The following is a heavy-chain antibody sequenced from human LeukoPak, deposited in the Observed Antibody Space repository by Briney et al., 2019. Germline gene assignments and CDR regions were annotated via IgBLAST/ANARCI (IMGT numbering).Heavy chain of an antibody. V-gene: IGHV3-66*02. Sequence: GGSLRLSCAASGFAFSTFSMNWVRQAPGKGLEWVSVIYSGGSTYYADSVKGRFTISRDNSKNTLYLQMNSLRAEDTAVYYCARGGTPYYDFWSGALDYWGQGTLVTVSS. CDR1: GFAFSTFS. J-gene: IGHJ4*02. CDR3: ARGGTPYYDFWSGALDY. CDR2: IYSGGST. D-gene: IGHD3-3*01.